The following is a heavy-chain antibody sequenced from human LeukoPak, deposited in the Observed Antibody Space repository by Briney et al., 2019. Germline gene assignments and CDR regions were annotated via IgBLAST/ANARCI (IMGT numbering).Heavy chain of an antibody. Sequence: GGPLRLSCAPSGFPFSSYSMNWVRQAPGKALEWVSSISSSSSYIYYADSVKGGFTISRDKAKYSLYLEMNSLRAEDRAVYYCARVQETWIQLWPTDYWGQGTLVTVSS. CDR3: ARVQETWIQLWPTDY. D-gene: IGHD5-18*01. CDR1: GFPFSSYS. CDR2: ISSSSSYI. V-gene: IGHV3-21*01. J-gene: IGHJ4*02.